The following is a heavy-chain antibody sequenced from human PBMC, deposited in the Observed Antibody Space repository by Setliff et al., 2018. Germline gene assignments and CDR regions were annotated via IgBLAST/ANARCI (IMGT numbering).Heavy chain of an antibody. D-gene: IGHD2-2*01. CDR1: GFTFSRYW. V-gene: IGHV3-7*01. Sequence: GGSLRLSCAASGFTFSRYWMSWVRQAPGKGLEWVANIKQDGSDTYYMDSVKGRFTISRDNANNSLYPQMNTLRVEDTAVYFCVGLGCSTTSCYYFDYWGQGAQVTVSS. J-gene: IGHJ4*02. CDR3: VGLGCSTTSCYYFDY. CDR2: IKQDGSDT.